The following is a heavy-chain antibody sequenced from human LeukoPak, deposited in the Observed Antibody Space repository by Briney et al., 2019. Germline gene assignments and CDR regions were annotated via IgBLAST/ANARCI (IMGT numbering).Heavy chain of an antibody. D-gene: IGHD3-10*01. J-gene: IGHJ4*02. CDR3: ARDLWFGELSPFDY. CDR2: IKQDGSEK. CDR1: GFTFISYW. Sequence: PGGSLRLSFAASGFTFISYWIGWAPKPPGRGRGGVANIKQDGSEKYYVDSVKGRFTISRDNAKNSLYLQMNSLRAEDTAVYYCARDLWFGELSPFDYWGQGTLVTVSS. V-gene: IGHV3-7*01.